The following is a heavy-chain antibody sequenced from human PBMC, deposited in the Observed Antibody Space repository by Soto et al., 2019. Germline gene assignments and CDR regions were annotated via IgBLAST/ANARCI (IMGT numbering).Heavy chain of an antibody. CDR2: IWYDGTNS. D-gene: IGHD6-13*01. V-gene: IGHV3-33*01. CDR3: ARDGVSRSWYRRLES. Sequence: QVQLVESGGGVVQPGRSLRLSCATSGFTFNDYVMHWVRQAPGMGLEWVAAIWYDGTNSYYADSVKGRCTISRDSSKNTLYLQINSLRAEDTAVYFCARDGVSRSWYRRLESWGQGTLVSVSS. J-gene: IGHJ5*02. CDR1: GFTFNDYV.